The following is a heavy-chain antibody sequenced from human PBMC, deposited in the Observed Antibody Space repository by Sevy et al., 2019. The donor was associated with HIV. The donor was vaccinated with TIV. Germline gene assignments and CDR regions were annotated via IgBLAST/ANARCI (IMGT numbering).Heavy chain of an antibody. J-gene: IGHJ6*03. Sequence: GGSLRLSCAASGFTFSSYWMSWVRQAPGKGLEWVANIKQDGSEKYYVNSVKGRFTIPSDNAKNSLYLQMNSLRAEDTAVYYCARVVVYYYYYMDVWGKGTTVTVSS. V-gene: IGHV3-7*01. CDR3: ARVVVYYYYYMDV. D-gene: IGHD2-15*01. CDR1: GFTFSSYW. CDR2: IKQDGSEK.